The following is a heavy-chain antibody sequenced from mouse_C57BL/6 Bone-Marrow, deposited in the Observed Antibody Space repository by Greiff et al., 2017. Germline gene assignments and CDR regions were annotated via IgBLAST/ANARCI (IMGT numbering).Heavy chain of an antibody. V-gene: IGHV1-50*01. Sequence: VQLQQSGAELVKPGASVKLSCKASGYTFTSYWMQWVKQRPGQGLEWIGEIDPSDSYTNYHQQFKGKATLTVDTSSGTAYMQLSGLTSEDSAVYYCARSGVADWGQGTLVTVAA. D-gene: IGHD3-2*02. CDR3: ARSGVAD. CDR2: IDPSDSYT. CDR1: GYTFTSYW. J-gene: IGHJ3*01.